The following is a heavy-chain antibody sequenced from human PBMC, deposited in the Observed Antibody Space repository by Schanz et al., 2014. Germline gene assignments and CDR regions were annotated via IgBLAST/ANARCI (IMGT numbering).Heavy chain of an antibody. V-gene: IGHV1-69*08. D-gene: IGHD3-22*01. CDR1: GGTFSSDT. Sequence: QVHLVQSGAEVKKPGSSVKVSCKASGGTFSSDTFSWVRQAPGQGLEWMGRIVPIAGITNYAQRFQGRVTITADKSSDTAYMELSSLTSDDTAVYYCAREVGLYDRGWFDPWGQGTLVTVSS. CDR3: AREVGLYDRGWFDP. CDR2: IVPIAGIT. J-gene: IGHJ5*02.